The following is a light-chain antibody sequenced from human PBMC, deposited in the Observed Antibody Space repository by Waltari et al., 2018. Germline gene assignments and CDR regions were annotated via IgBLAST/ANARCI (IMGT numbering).Light chain of an antibody. Sequence: QSVMTQPPSTSGTPGQRVTITCSASSSNIGHNHVYWYQQLPGAAPKLLIYRDNERPSGVPVRFSVSKSGTSASLAISGLRSEDEADYYCGGWDDNLNGWVFGGGTRLTVL. J-gene: IGLJ3*02. CDR3: GGWDDNLNGWV. CDR1: SSNIGHNH. CDR2: RDN. V-gene: IGLV1-47*01.